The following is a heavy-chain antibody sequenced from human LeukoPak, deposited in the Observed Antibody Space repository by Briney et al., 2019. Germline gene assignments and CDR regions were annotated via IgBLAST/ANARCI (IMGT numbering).Heavy chain of an antibody. V-gene: IGHV6-1*01. CDR1: GDSVSSNSAA. Sequence: SQTLSLTCAISGDSVSSNSAAWNWIRQSPSRGLEWLGRTYYRSKWYNDYAVSVKSRITINPDTSKNQFSLQLNSVTPEDTAVYYCARDGVQGGNWNSRGSWGWFDPWGQGTLVTVSS. CDR2: TYYRSKWYN. D-gene: IGHD1-1*01. J-gene: IGHJ5*02. CDR3: ARDGVQGGNWNSRGSWGWFDP.